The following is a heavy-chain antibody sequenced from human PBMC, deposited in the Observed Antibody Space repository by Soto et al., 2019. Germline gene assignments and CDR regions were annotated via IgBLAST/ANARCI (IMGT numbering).Heavy chain of an antibody. Sequence: PSETLSLTCTVSGGSISSGDYYWSWIRQPPGKGLEWIGYIYYSGSTYYNPSLKSRVTISVDTSKNQFSLKLSSVTAADTAVDYCVRVGHINWFDPWGQGTLVTVSS. J-gene: IGHJ5*02. CDR1: GGSISSGDYY. D-gene: IGHD2-21*01. CDR3: VRVGHINWFDP. V-gene: IGHV4-30-4*01. CDR2: IYYSGST.